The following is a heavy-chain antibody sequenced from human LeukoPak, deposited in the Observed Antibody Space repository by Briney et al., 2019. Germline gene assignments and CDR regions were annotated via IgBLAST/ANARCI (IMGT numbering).Heavy chain of an antibody. J-gene: IGHJ6*03. Sequence: PGGSLRLSCAASGFTVSSNYMSWVRQAPGKGLEWVSVIYSGGSTYYADSVKGRLTISRDNSKNTLYLQMNSLRAEDTAVYYCARVYYYYYYMDVWGKGTTVTVSS. CDR1: GFTVSSNY. CDR3: ARVYYYYYYMDV. V-gene: IGHV3-53*01. CDR2: IYSGGST.